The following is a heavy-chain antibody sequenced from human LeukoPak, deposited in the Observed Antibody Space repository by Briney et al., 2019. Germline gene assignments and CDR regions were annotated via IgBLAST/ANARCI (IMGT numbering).Heavy chain of an antibody. CDR3: ARDRGINMVRGVIDY. CDR1: GFTFSTYW. Sequence: GGSLRLSCAASGFTFSTYWMHWVRQAPGKGLVWVSRTNSVGSRTDYADSVKGRFTISRDNAENTLYLQMNSLGVEDTAVYYCARDRGINMVRGVIDYWGQGTLVTVSS. CDR2: TNSVGSRT. D-gene: IGHD3-10*01. J-gene: IGHJ4*02. V-gene: IGHV3-74*01.